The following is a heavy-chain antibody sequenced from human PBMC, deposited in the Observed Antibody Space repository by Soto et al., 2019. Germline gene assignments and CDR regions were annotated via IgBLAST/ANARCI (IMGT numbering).Heavy chain of an antibody. CDR3: AHRVLRTVFGLVTTTAIYFDF. J-gene: IGHJ4*02. V-gene: IGHV2-5*02. Sequence: KESGPTQVKPRQTLTLTCTFSGFSLTTSGVGVGWIRQSPGKAPEWLALIYWDDDKRYNPSLKSRLTITKDTSKNQVVLTMADLDPADTATYYCAHRVLRTVFGLVTTTAIYFDFWGQGTPVAVSS. D-gene: IGHD3-3*01. CDR1: GFSLTTSGVG. CDR2: IYWDDDK.